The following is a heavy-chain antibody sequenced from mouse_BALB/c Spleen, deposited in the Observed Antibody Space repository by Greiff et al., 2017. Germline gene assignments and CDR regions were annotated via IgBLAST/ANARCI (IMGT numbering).Heavy chain of an antibody. CDR2: IDPANGNT. D-gene: IGHD2-4*01. CDR3: ARGGDYDPSFDY. Sequence: VQLQQSGAELVKPGASVKLSCTASGFNIKDTYMHWVKQRPEQGLEWIGRIDPANGNTKYDPKFQGKATITADTSSNTAYLQLSSLTSEDTAVYYCARGGDYDPSFDYWGQGTTLTVSS. J-gene: IGHJ2*01. V-gene: IGHV14-3*02. CDR1: GFNIKDTY.